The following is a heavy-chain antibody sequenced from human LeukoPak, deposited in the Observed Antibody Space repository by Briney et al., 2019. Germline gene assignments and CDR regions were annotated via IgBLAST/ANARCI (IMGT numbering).Heavy chain of an antibody. CDR1: GGSFSGYY. D-gene: IGHD3-3*01. J-gene: IGHJ6*02. CDR2: INHSGST. V-gene: IGHV4-34*01. Sequence: SETLSLTCAVYGGSFSGYYWSWIRQPPGKGLEWIGVINHSGSTNYNPSLKSRVTISVDTSKNQFSLKLSSVTAADTAVYYCARDLTIFGVVMTYYGMDVWGQGTTVTVSS. CDR3: ARDLTIFGVVMTYYGMDV.